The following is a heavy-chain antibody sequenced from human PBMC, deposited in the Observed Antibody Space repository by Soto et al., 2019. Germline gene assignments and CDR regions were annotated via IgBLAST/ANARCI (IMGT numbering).Heavy chain of an antibody. D-gene: IGHD3-22*01. V-gene: IGHV4-61*01. CDR3: ARSYDSSGYYYYAMDV. Sequence: QVQLQESGPGLVKPSETLSLTCIVSGGSVSSGNYYWNWIRQPPGKGLEWIGYIYSSGSTKYSPSLKSRVTISVDTSKNLLPLNLRSVTAADTAVYYCARSYDSSGYYYYAMDVWGQGTTVTVSS. J-gene: IGHJ6*02. CDR2: IYSSGST. CDR1: GGSVSSGNYY.